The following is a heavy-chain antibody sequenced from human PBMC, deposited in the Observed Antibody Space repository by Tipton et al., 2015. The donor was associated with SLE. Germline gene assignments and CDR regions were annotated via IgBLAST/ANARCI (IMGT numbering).Heavy chain of an antibody. V-gene: IGHV3-30*02. CDR1: GFTFSSYG. CDR3: AKALNYDILTGYWDDAFDI. D-gene: IGHD3-9*01. Sequence: SLRLSCAASGFTFSSYGMHWVRQAPGKGLEWVAFIRYDGSNKYYADSVKGRFTISRDNSKNTLYLQMNSLRAEDTAVYYCAKALNYDILTGYWDDAFDIWGQGTMVTVSS. J-gene: IGHJ3*02. CDR2: IRYDGSNK.